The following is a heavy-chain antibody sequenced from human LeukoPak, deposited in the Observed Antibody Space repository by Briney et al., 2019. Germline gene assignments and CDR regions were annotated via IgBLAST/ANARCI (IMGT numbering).Heavy chain of an antibody. CDR3: ARGSKMLGYNWFDP. D-gene: IGHD1-26*01. J-gene: IGHJ5*02. CDR2: INHSGST. V-gene: IGHV4-34*01. CDR1: GGSFSGYY. Sequence: SETLSLTCAVYGGSFSGYYWNWIRQPPGKGLEWIGEINHSGSTNYIPSLKSRVTISVDTSKNQFSLKLSSVTAADTAVHYCARGSKMLGYNWFDPWGQGTLVTVSS.